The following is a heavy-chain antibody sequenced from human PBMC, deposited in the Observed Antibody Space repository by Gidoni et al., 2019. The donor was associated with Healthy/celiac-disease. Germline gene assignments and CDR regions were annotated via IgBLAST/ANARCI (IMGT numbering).Heavy chain of an antibody. Sequence: EVQLLESGGGLVQPGGSLRLSCAASGFTFSSYAMSWVRQAPGKGLEWVSSISGSGGSTYYADSVKGRFTISRDNSKNTLYLQMNSLRAEDTAVYYCADTGGGPRRPYDYWGQGTLVTVSS. V-gene: IGHV3-23*01. CDR2: ISGSGGST. CDR3: ADTGGGPRRPYDY. D-gene: IGHD3-10*01. CDR1: GFTFSSYA. J-gene: IGHJ4*02.